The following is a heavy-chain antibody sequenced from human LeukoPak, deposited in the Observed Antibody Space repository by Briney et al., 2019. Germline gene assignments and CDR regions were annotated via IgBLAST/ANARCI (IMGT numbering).Heavy chain of an antibody. J-gene: IGHJ4*02. Sequence: ASVKVSCKASGGTFSSYAISWVRQAPGQGLEWMGRIIPILGIANYAQKFQGRVTITTDESTSTAYMELSSLRSEDTAVYYCARDSGGIAAAGTQNWGQGTLVTVSS. V-gene: IGHV1-69*04. CDR3: ARDSGGIAAAGTQN. D-gene: IGHD6-13*01. CDR2: IIPILGIA. CDR1: GGTFSSYA.